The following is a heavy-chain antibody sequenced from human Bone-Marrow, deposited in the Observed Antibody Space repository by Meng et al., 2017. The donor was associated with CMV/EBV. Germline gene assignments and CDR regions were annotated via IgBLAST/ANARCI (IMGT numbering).Heavy chain of an antibody. CDR1: GGSISSGDYY. V-gene: IGHV3-11*06. J-gene: IGHJ4*02. D-gene: IGHD1-26*01. Sequence: LSLTCTVSGGSISSGDYYWSWIRQPPGKGLEWVSSISSSSSYIYYADSVKGRFTISRDNTKNSLYLQMNSLRAEDTAVYYCARDTLIRGVDYWGQGTLVTFSS. CDR3: ARDTLIRGVDY. CDR2: ISSSSSYI.